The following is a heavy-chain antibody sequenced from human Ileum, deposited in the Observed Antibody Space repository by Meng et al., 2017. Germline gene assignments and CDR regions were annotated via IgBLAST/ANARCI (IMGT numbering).Heavy chain of an antibody. CDR1: GYTFTGNN. J-gene: IGHJ4*02. V-gene: IGHV1-2*06. CDR2: IYPHNGAT. D-gene: IGHD6-19*01. Sequence: QVQLVQSGAEVKTPGASVKVSCKTSGYTFTGNNIRWVRQAPGQGLEWMGRIYPHNGATNYAQTFQGRVTMTGDTSIATAYMELNRLTSDDTAVYYCARGVAENWGQGTLVTASS. CDR3: ARGVAEN.